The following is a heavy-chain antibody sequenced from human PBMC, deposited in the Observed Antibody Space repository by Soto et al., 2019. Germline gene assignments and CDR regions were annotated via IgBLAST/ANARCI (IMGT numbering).Heavy chain of an antibody. CDR3: ARSMYSTSAQLYYGMDV. J-gene: IGHJ6*02. CDR1: GYSISSGYY. Sequence: PSETLSLTCAVSGYSISSGYYWGWIRQPPGKGLEWIGSMYHSGITYYNLSLKSRVTISMDTSKNHLSRKLSSATAADTAVYYCARSMYSTSAQLYYGMDVWGQGTTVTVSS. CDR2: MYHSGIT. V-gene: IGHV4-38-2*01. D-gene: IGHD6-6*01.